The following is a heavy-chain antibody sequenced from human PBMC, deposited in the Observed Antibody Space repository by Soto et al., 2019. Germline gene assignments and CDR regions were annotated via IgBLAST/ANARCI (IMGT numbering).Heavy chain of an antibody. CDR3: ASGRENPGGGDY. D-gene: IGHD1-26*01. CDR2: ISYDGSNK. V-gene: IGHV3-30-3*01. J-gene: IGHJ4*02. CDR1: GFTFSSYA. Sequence: QVQLVESGGGVVQPGRSLRLSCAASGFTFSSYAMHWVRQAPGKGLEWVAVISYDGSNKYYADSVKGRFTISRDNSKNTLYLQMNSLRAEDTAVYYCASGRENPGGGDYWGQGTLVTVSS.